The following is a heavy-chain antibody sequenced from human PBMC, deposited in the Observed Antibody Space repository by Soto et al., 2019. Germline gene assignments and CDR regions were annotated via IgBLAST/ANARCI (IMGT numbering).Heavy chain of an antibody. V-gene: IGHV3-23*01. J-gene: IGHJ4*02. D-gene: IGHD3-22*01. CDR1: GFTFSSYA. CDR3: AKAQYYYDSSGLYYFDY. CDR2: ISGSGGST. Sequence: PGWSLRLSCAASGFTFSSYAMSWVRQAPGKGLEWVSAISGSGGSTYYADSVKGRFTISRDNSKNTLYLQMNSLRAEDTAVYYCAKAQYYYDSSGLYYFDYWGQGTLVTVSS.